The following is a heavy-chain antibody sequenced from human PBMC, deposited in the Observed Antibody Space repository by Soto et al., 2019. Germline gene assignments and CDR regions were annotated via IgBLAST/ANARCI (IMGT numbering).Heavy chain of an antibody. D-gene: IGHD3-10*01. CDR3: ARAQFYPGSGNYHNLMFDP. J-gene: IGHJ5*02. Sequence: PSETLSLTCAVSGGSIGGAGYSWSWIRQPPGGGLDWIGYIYESGTILYNPSLKTRLTISLNWSDKQFSLTLNSVTAADTAVYYCARAQFYPGSGNYHNLMFDPWGQGTQVTVSS. V-gene: IGHV4-30-2*01. CDR1: GGSIGGAGYS. CDR2: IYESGTI.